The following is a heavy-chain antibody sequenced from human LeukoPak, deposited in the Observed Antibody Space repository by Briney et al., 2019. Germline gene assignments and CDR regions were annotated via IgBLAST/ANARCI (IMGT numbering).Heavy chain of an antibody. V-gene: IGHV3-23*01. CDR2: ISGSGGST. D-gene: IGHD5-18*01. CDR1: GFTFSSYA. CDR3: AKGGTAMAASPPVDLWGHNRYYYYGMDV. Sequence: GGSLRLSCAASGFTFSSYAMSWVRQAPGKGLEWVSAISGSGGSTYYADSVKGRFTISRDNSKNTLYLQMNSLRAEDTAVYYCAKGGTAMAASPPVDLWGHNRYYYYGMDVWGQGTTVTVSS. J-gene: IGHJ6*02.